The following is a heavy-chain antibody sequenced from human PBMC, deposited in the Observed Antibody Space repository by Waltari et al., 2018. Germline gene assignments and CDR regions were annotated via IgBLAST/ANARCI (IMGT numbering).Heavy chain of an antibody. CDR3: VRGGTGMQRVESLDY. J-gene: IGHJ4*02. CDR2: ISDTSTYI. Sequence: EVQLVESGGGLVKPGGSLGLSCAASGFTFKTYSTHGVRQAPGKGLEWVSSISDTSTYIYYAVSLRGRFTTSRDNAKNSLYLQLNSLRAEDTAVYYCVRGGTGMQRVESLDYWGQGILVTVSS. CDR1: GFTFKTYS. V-gene: IGHV3-21*01. D-gene: IGHD3-9*01.